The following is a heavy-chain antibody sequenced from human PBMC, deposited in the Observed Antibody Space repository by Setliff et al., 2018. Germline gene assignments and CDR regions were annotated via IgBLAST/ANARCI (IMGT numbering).Heavy chain of an antibody. CDR1: GGSISSYY. J-gene: IGHJ6*03. CDR2: IYTGGSA. V-gene: IGHV4-4*07. Sequence: KASETLSLTCTVSGGSISSYYWSWIRQPAGKGLEWIGHIYTGGSANYNPSLKSRVTMSIGTSKNQFSLKLNSVTAADMAVYYCARGRWLDQPCYYYMDVWAKGTTVTVSS. CDR3: ARGRWLDQPCYYYMDV. D-gene: IGHD6-19*01.